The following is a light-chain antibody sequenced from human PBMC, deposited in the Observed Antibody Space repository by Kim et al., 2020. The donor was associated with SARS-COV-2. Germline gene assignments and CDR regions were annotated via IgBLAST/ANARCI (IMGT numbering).Light chain of an antibody. J-gene: IGKJ4*01. Sequence: DIQMTQSPSSLSASVGDRVTITCQANQDISNFLNWYQQRPGRAPKLLIYDASTLETGVPSRFSGSGSGTDFTFTISSLQPEDIATYYCQQYDTLPPTFGGGTKVEI. CDR2: DAS. CDR1: QDISNF. V-gene: IGKV1-33*01. CDR3: QQYDTLPPT.